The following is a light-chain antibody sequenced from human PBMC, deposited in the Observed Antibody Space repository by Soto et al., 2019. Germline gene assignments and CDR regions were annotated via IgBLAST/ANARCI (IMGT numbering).Light chain of an antibody. V-gene: IGLV4-60*03. CDR3: DTWDTNTRV. J-gene: IGLJ1*01. Sequence: QLLLTQSSSASSSLGSSVKLTCSLSSGHSSYTIAWHQQQPGKAPRFLMKLERSGSYNKGSGVPDRFSGSSSGADRYLTISNLQSEDEADYYCDTWDTNTRVLGTGTKVTVL. CDR2: LERSGSY. CDR1: SGHSSYT.